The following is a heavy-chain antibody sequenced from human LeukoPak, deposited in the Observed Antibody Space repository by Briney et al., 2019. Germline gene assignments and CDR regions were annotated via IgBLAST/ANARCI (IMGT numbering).Heavy chain of an antibody. CDR2: FDPEDGET. CDR1: GCTLTELS. V-gene: IGHV1-24*01. Sequence: ASVKVSCKVSGCTLTELSMHWVRQAPGKGLEWMGGFDPEDGETIYAQKFQDRVTMTEDTSTDTAYMELSSLRSEDTAVYYCATSIAARSPEEYYYGMDVWGQGTTVTVSS. J-gene: IGHJ6*02. CDR3: ATSIAARSPEEYYYGMDV. D-gene: IGHD6-6*01.